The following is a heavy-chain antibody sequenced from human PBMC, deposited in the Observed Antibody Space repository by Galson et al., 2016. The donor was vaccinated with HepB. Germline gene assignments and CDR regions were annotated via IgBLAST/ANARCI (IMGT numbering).Heavy chain of an antibody. D-gene: IGHD3-10*01. J-gene: IGHJ4*02. CDR1: GYTFTNYG. V-gene: IGHV1-18*01. Sequence: SVKVSCKASGYTFTNYGITWVRQAPGQGLEWMGWISANNNNTIYAQRLQGRFTMTTDTSTNTAYMELRSLRSDDTALYYCARETGVTVLDYWGQGTLVAVSS. CDR2: ISANNNNT. CDR3: ARETGVTVLDY.